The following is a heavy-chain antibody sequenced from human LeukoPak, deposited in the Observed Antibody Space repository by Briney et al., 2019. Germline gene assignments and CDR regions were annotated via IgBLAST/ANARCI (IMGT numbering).Heavy chain of an antibody. CDR1: GFTFSSYA. V-gene: IGHV3-23*01. CDR2: ISGSGGST. Sequence: GGSLRLSCAASGFTFSSYAMSWVRQAPGKGLEWVSAISGSGGSTYYADSVKGRFTISRDNSKNTLYLQMNSLRAEDTAVYYSAKFYSSGWYYFDYWGQGALVTVSS. J-gene: IGHJ4*02. D-gene: IGHD6-19*01. CDR3: AKFYSSGWYYFDY.